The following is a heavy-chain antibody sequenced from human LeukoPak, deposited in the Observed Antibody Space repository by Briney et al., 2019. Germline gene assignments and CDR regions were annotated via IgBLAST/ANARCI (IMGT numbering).Heavy chain of an antibody. CDR3: ARGIVVVPAAIVGEVVFDY. V-gene: IGHV1-69*05. CDR1: GGTFSSYA. D-gene: IGHD2-2*01. J-gene: IGHJ4*02. CDR2: IIPIFGTA. Sequence: GASVKVSCKASGGTFSSYAISWVRQAPGQGLEWMGGIIPIFGTANYAQKFQGRVTITTDESTSTAYMELSSLRSEDTAVYYCARGIVVVPAAIVGEVVFDYWGQGTLVTVSS.